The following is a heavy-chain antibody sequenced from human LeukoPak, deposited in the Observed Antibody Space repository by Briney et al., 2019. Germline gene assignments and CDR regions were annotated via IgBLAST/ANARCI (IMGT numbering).Heavy chain of an antibody. CDR1: GGTFSSYP. V-gene: IGHV1-69*06. CDR2: ITPIFGAA. J-gene: IGHJ6*03. Sequence: SVKVSCKASGGTFSSYPFTWVRQAPGQGLEWMGEITPIFGAANYAQTFQGRVTMTEDTSTDTAYMELSSLRSEDTAVYYCATDRGSYRDYYYYYYMDVWGKGTTVTVSS. CDR3: ATDRGSYRDYYYYYYMDV. D-gene: IGHD1-26*01.